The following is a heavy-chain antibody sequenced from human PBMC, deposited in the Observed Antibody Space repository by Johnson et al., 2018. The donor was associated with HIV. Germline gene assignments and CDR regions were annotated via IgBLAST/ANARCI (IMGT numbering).Heavy chain of an antibody. CDR1: GFTFSNYV. J-gene: IGHJ3*02. CDR2: ISYDGSNE. V-gene: IGHV3-30-3*01. CDR3: ARDLRDIVVPDAFDI. Sequence: QMLLVESGGGVVQPGRSLRLSCSASGFTFSNYVMYWVRQAPGKGLQWLAVISYDGSNEYYADSVRGRFPISRDNSKNALYLQLNSLRAEDTAVYYCARDLRDIVVPDAFDIWGQGTMVTVSS. D-gene: IGHD5-12*01.